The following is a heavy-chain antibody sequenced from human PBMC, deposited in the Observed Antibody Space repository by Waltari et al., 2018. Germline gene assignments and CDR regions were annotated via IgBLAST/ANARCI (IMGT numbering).Heavy chain of an antibody. CDR1: GSTFSSYG. Sequence: QVQLVESGGGVVQPGRSLRLSCAASGSTFSSYGMHWVRQAPGKGLEWVAVISYDGSNKYYVDSVKGRFTISRDNSKNTLYLQMNSLRVEDTAVYYCAKFSGGSSSPYGMDVWGQGTTVTVSS. CDR2: ISYDGSNK. J-gene: IGHJ6*02. D-gene: IGHD6-13*01. CDR3: AKFSGGSSSPYGMDV. V-gene: IGHV3-30*18.